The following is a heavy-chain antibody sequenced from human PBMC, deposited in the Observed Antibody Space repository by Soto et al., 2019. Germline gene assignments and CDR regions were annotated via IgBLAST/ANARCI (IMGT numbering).Heavy chain of an antibody. Sequence: ASVNVSCKSSGYILSDYCIHWVRQAPGQGLEWLGWMKPDDGGPNYAQNFQGRVIMTRDTSTDTDYMELTRLTSDDTAVYFCVRDLRRQWRRLDPESYTGMDVWGQGTTVTVSS. D-gene: IGHD5-12*01. V-gene: IGHV1-2*02. CDR1: GYILSDYC. CDR2: MKPDDGGP. CDR3: VRDLRRQWRRLDPESYTGMDV. J-gene: IGHJ6*02.